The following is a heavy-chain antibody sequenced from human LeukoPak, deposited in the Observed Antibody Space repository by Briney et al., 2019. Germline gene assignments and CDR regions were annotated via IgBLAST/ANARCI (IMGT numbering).Heavy chain of an antibody. V-gene: IGHV3-7*01. CDR1: GFTFISYW. J-gene: IGHJ4*02. CDR2: IKRDGSEK. CDR3: ASPAKYSDTWYFEY. Sequence: GGSLSLSCAASGFTFISYWMSWVRQAPGKGLEWVSNIKRDGSEKYYLDSVKGRVTISRDNAKNSLYLQMNSLRAEDTAVYYCASPAKYSDTWYFEYWGRGTVATVSS. D-gene: IGHD6-6*01.